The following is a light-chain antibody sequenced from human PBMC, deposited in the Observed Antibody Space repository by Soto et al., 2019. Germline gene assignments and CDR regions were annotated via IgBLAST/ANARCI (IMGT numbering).Light chain of an antibody. CDR3: QQYYNTPRT. CDR2: WAS. J-gene: IGKJ2*01. V-gene: IGKV4-1*01. CDR1: QSLLYSSKNKNY. Sequence: DIVMTPSPDSLAVSLGERATINCKSSQSLLYSSKNKNYLAWYQQKPRQPPELLLYWASARESGVPDRFSGSGSGTDFTLTINRLQAEDVAVYFCQQYYNTPRTFGQGTKVDI.